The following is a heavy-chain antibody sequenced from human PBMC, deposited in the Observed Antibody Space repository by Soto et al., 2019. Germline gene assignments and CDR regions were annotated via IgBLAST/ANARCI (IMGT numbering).Heavy chain of an antibody. CDR3: ASHASSIAARGKSYWYFDL. D-gene: IGHD6-6*01. CDR2: IYYSGST. V-gene: IGHV4-39*01. CDR1: GGSISSSSYY. Sequence: QLQLQESGPGLVKPSETLSLTCTVSGGSISSSSYYWGWIRQPPGKGLEWIGSIYYSGSTYYNPSLKSRVTRSVDTSKNQSSLKLSSVTAADTAVYYCASHASSIAARGKSYWYFDLWGRGTLVTVSS. J-gene: IGHJ2*01.